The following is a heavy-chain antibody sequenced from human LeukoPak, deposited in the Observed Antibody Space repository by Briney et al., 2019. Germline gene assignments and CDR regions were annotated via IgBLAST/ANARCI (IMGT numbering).Heavy chain of an antibody. CDR2: INPNSGGT. V-gene: IGHV1-2*06. CDR1: GYTFTSYG. J-gene: IGHJ5*02. Sequence: ASVKVSCKASGYTFTSYGISWVRQAPGQGLEWMGRINPNSGGTNYAQKFQGRVTMTRDTSISTAYMELSRLRSDDTAVYYCARDPSTTVTTSSNWFDPWGQGTLVTVSS. D-gene: IGHD4-11*01. CDR3: ARDPSTTVTTSSNWFDP.